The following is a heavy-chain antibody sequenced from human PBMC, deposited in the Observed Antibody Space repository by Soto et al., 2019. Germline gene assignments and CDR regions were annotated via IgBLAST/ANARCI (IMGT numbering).Heavy chain of an antibody. J-gene: IGHJ4*02. CDR1: GYTFTSFX. CDR3: ARAFTWGVAVAGP. Sequence: QVHLVQSGAEVKKPGASVKVSCKASGYTFTSFXXXXXRQATGQGLEWMGWMNPNSGNTGYAQKFQGRVTMTRNTSISTAYMELSSLRSEDTAVYYCARAFTWGVAVAGPWGQGTLVTVSS. D-gene: IGHD6-19*01. CDR2: MNPNSGNT. V-gene: IGHV1-8*01.